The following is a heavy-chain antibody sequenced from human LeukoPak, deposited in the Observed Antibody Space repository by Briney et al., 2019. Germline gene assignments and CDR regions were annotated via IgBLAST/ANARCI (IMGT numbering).Heavy chain of an antibody. V-gene: IGHV3-21*01. CDR2: ISSSSSYI. J-gene: IGHJ4*02. D-gene: IGHD6-13*01. CDR3: ASASIAAAHFDY. CDR1: GFTLSSYS. Sequence: GGSLRLSCAASGFTLSSYSMNWVRQAPGKGLEWVSSISSSSSYIYYADSVKGRFTISRDNAKNSLYLQMNSLRAEDTAVYYCASASIAAAHFDYWGQGTLVTVSS.